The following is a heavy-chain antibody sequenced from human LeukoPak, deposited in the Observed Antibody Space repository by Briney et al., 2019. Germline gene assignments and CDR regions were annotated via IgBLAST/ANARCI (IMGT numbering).Heavy chain of an antibody. CDR3: ARGVIVGAGYYYYYMDV. V-gene: IGHV4-34*01. J-gene: IGHJ6*03. D-gene: IGHD1-26*01. CDR2: VGHSGSA. CDR1: GGSFSAFF. Sequence: SETLSLTCAVSGGSFSAFFWRWIRQPPGKGLEWIGDVGHSGSADYNPSLKSRVTVSADPSKTQFSLKLSSVTAADTAVYYCARGVIVGAGYYYYYMDVWGKGTTVTVSS.